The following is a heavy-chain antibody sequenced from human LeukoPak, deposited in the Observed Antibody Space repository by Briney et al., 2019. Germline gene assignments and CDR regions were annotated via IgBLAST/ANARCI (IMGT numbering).Heavy chain of an antibody. Sequence: GGSLRLSCAASGFTFNVYAMYWIRQAPGRGLEWVSSIGTPDSTHYANSVKGRFTTSRGDSKNTVFLQMNSLRAEDSATYSCAKDRENGNGIWDAFDVWGQGTVVTVSS. CDR3: AKDRENGNGIWDAFDV. J-gene: IGHJ3*01. CDR2: SIGTPDST. V-gene: IGHV3-23*01. CDR1: GFTFNVYA. D-gene: IGHD3-3*02.